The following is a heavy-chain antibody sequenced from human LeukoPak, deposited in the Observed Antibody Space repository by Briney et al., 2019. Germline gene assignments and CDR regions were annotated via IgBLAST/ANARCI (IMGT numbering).Heavy chain of an antibody. CDR3: ARDRGGWNDLPEFTPLTLVDY. CDR2: IKQDGSEK. CDR1: GFTFSSYW. V-gene: IGHV3-7*01. Sequence: GGSLRLSCAASGFTFSSYWMSWVRQAPGKGLEWVANIKQDGSEKYYVDSVKGRFTISRDNAKNSLYLQMNSLRAEDTAVYYCARDRGGWNDLPEFTPLTLVDYWGQGTLVTVSS. J-gene: IGHJ4*02. D-gene: IGHD1-1*01.